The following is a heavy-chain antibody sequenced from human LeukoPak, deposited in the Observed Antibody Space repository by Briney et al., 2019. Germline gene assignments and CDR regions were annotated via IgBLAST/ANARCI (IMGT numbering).Heavy chain of an antibody. Sequence: GGSLRLSCAASGFTFSTYSMNWFRQAPGRGLEWVSSISSSSSYIYYAASVKGRFTVSRDNAQNSLYLQMNSLRAEDTAVYYCAKTYDSTAYYYYFDSWGQGTLVTVSS. J-gene: IGHJ4*02. CDR1: GFTFSTYS. D-gene: IGHD3-22*01. CDR2: ISSSSSYI. CDR3: AKTYDSTAYYYYFDS. V-gene: IGHV3-21*06.